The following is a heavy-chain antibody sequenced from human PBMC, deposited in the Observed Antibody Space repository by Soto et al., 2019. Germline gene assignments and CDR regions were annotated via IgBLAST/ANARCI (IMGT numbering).Heavy chain of an antibody. V-gene: IGHV3-53*04. CDR2: IYSGGST. CDR3: ARDRGPYGMDV. CDR1: GFSLSGFW. J-gene: IGHJ6*02. Sequence: PGGSLRLSCVVSGFSLSGFWMSWVRQAPGKGLERVSVIYSGGSTYYADSVKGRFTISRHNSKNTLYLQMNSLRAEDTAVYYCARDRGPYGMDVWGQGTTVTVSS.